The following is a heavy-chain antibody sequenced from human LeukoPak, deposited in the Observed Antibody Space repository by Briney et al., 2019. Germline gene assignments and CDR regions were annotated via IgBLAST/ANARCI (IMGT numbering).Heavy chain of an antibody. D-gene: IGHD3-3*01. V-gene: IGHV1-8*01. CDR1: RYTFSSYD. J-gene: IGHJ4*02. CDR3: ARGSVWYYGFWSGYSNYFDY. Sequence: ASVKVSCKASRYTFSSYDINWVREAAGQGLEWMGWMNPNTGRTGFAQKFQGRVTMTRNTSISTAYMELSSLRSEDTAVYYCARGSVWYYGFWSGYSNYFDYWGQGTLVTVSS. CDR2: MNPNTGRT.